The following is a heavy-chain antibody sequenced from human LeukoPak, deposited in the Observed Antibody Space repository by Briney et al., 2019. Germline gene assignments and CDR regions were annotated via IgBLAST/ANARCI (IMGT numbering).Heavy chain of an antibody. CDR1: GGTFSSYA. Sequence: SVKVSCKASGGTFSSYAISWVRQAPGQGLEWMGRIIPIFGIANYAQKFQGRVTITADKSTSTAYMELSSLRSEDTAVYYCASQGVDYYDSSRNAFDIWDQGTMVTVSS. CDR2: IIPIFGIA. CDR3: ASQGVDYYDSSRNAFDI. J-gene: IGHJ3*02. V-gene: IGHV1-69*04. D-gene: IGHD3-22*01.